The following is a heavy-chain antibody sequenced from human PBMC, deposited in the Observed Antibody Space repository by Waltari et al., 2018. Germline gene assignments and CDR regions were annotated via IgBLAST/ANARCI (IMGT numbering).Heavy chain of an antibody. CDR1: GFTFSSYS. J-gene: IGHJ4*02. CDR3: ARAFGGVIVDPYYFDY. V-gene: IGHV3-48*04. CDR2: ISSSSSTI. D-gene: IGHD3-16*02. Sequence: EVQLVESGGGLVQPGGSLRLSCAASGFTFSSYSMNWVRQAPGKGLEWVSYISSSSSTIYYADSVKGRFTISRDNAKNSLYLQMNSLRAEDTAVYYCARAFGGVIVDPYYFDYWGQGTLVTVSS.